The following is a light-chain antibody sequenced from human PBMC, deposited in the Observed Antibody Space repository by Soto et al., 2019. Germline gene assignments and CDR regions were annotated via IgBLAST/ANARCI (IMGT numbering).Light chain of an antibody. Sequence: DIQMTQSPSSLSASVGDRVTITCRASQSISIYLNWYQQKPGKAPRLLIYAASSLQSGVPQRFSGSGSGTEFTLTISSLQTDDFSTYYCQQYHSYWTFGQGTKVDIK. CDR1: QSISIY. J-gene: IGKJ1*01. CDR2: AAS. CDR3: QQYHSYWT. V-gene: IGKV1-39*01.